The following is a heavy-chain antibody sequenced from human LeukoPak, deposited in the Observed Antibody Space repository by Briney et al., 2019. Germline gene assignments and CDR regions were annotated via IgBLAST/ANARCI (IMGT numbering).Heavy chain of an antibody. D-gene: IGHD5-18*01. CDR2: IQQDGSEQ. J-gene: IGHJ4*02. CDR1: GFTFSSYW. CDR3: AKPLDVTTPMDGFDY. Sequence: GGSLRLSCTASGFTFSSYWMSWVRQAPGKGLEWVANIQQDGSEQYYVDSVKGRFTISRDNAKNSLYLQMNSLRAEGTALYYCAKPLDVTTPMDGFDYWGQGTLVTVSS. V-gene: IGHV3-7*02.